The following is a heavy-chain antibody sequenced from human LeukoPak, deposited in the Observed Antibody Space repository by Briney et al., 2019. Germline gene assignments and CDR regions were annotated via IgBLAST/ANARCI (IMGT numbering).Heavy chain of an antibody. CDR3: AKDQSGGYDSVPYY. D-gene: IGHD5-12*01. J-gene: IGHJ4*02. CDR2: ITGGGGTT. Sequence: QPGASLRLSCAASGFTFSSCAMSWVRQAPGKGLEWVSTITGGGGTTYYADSVKGRFTISRDTSKNTLFLQMNSLRAEDTAVYYCAKDQSGGYDSVPYYWGQGTLVTVSS. V-gene: IGHV3-23*01. CDR1: GFTFSSCA.